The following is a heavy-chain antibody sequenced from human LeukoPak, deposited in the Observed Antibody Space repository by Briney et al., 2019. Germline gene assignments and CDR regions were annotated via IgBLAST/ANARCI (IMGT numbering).Heavy chain of an antibody. J-gene: IGHJ4*02. CDR1: GFTFSSYS. CDR2: ISSSSSYI. Sequence: GGSLRLSCAASGFTFSSYSMNWVRQAPGNGLEWVSSISSSSSYIYYADSVKGRFTISRDNAKNSLYLQMNSLRAEDTAVYYCARQKYSRDYDKDFDYWGQGTLVTVSS. CDR3: ARQKYSRDYDKDFDY. V-gene: IGHV3-21*01. D-gene: IGHD3-22*01.